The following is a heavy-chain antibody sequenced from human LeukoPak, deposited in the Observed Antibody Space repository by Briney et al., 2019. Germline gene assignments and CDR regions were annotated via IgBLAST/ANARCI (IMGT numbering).Heavy chain of an antibody. Sequence: GGSLRLSCAASGFTLSSYAMHWVRQAPGKGLEYVSAISSNGGSTYYANSVKGRFTISRDNSKNTLYLQMGSLRAEDMAVYYCARDRGLWFGPSKEQTGLNYYYYGMDVWGQGTTVTVSS. D-gene: IGHD3-10*01. CDR2: ISSNGGST. J-gene: IGHJ6*02. CDR3: ARDRGLWFGPSKEQTGLNYYYYGMDV. V-gene: IGHV3-64*01. CDR1: GFTLSSYA.